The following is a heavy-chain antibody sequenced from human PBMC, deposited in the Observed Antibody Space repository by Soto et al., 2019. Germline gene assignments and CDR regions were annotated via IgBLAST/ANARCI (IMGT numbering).Heavy chain of an antibody. CDR3: ARSGYDSDFDF. D-gene: IGHD6-19*01. J-gene: IGHJ4*02. CDR2: IYYSGTT. Sequence: SETLSLTCTVSGGSISSTSDYWGWIRQPPGKGLEWIGSIYYSGTTSYNPSLKSRLTISVDTSKNQFSLKLSSVTAADTSVYYCARSGYDSDFDFWGQGTLVTVSS. CDR1: GGSISSTSDY. V-gene: IGHV4-39*01.